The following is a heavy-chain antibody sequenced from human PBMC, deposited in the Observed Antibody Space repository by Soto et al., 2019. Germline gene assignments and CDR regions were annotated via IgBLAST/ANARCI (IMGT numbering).Heavy chain of an antibody. J-gene: IGHJ4*02. V-gene: IGHV3-23*01. CDR2: ISGSGGST. D-gene: IGHD2-15*01. Sequence: EVQLLESGGGLVQPGGSLRLSCAASGFTFSSYAMSWVRQAPGKGLEWVSAISGSGGSTYYADSVKGRFTSSRDNSKNTLYLQMNSLRAEDTAVYYCAKSTEGYCSGGSCLNFDYWGQGTLVTVSS. CDR3: AKSTEGYCSGGSCLNFDY. CDR1: GFTFSSYA.